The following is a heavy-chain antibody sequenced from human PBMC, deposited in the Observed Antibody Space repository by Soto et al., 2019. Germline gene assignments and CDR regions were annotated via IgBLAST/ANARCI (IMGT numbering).Heavy chain of an antibody. V-gene: IGHV3-49*03. Sequence: HPGGSLRLSCTASGFTFGDYAMSWFRQAPGKGLEWVGFIRSKAYGGTTEYAASVKGRFTISRDDSKSIAYLQMNSLKTEDTAVYYCTRVSDVITFGGVTIGTPYFDYWGQGTLVTVSS. D-gene: IGHD3-16*01. CDR3: TRVSDVITFGGVTIGTPYFDY. CDR1: GFTFGDYA. J-gene: IGHJ4*02. CDR2: IRSKAYGGTT.